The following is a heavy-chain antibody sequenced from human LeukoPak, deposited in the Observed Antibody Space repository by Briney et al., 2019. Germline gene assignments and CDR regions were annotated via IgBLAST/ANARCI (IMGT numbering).Heavy chain of an antibody. CDR2: IWYDGSNK. Sequence: PGRSLRLSCAASGFTFSSYGMHWVRQAPGKGLEWVAVIWYDGSNKYYADSVKGRFTISRDNSKNTLYLQMNSLRAEDTAVYYCAKSGSGPNDAFDIWGQGTMVTVSS. J-gene: IGHJ3*02. CDR3: AKSGSGPNDAFDI. D-gene: IGHD3-10*01. CDR1: GFTFSSYG. V-gene: IGHV3-33*06.